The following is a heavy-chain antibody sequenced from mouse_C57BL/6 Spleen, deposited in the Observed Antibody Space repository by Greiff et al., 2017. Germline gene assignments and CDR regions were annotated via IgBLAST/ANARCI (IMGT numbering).Heavy chain of an antibody. CDR1: GYTFTDYY. Sequence: EVQLQQSGPELVKPGASVKISCKASGYTFTDYYMNWVKQSHGKSLEWIGDINPNNGGTSYNQKFKGKATLTVDKSSSTAYMELRSLTSEDSAVYYCARWGGYDEDWFAYWGQGTLVTVSA. V-gene: IGHV1-26*01. D-gene: IGHD2-2*01. CDR2: INPNNGGT. J-gene: IGHJ3*01. CDR3: ARWGGYDEDWFAY.